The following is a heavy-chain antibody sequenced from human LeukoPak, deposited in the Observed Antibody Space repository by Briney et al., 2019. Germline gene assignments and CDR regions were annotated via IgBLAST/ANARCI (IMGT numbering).Heavy chain of an antibody. CDR2: IYYSGST. V-gene: IGHV4-30-4*08. D-gene: IGHD6-13*01. CDR3: ARAPILQLTPDY. Sequence: PSETLSLTCTVSGGSISSGGYYWSWIRQHPGKSLEWIGYIYYSGSTYYNPSLKSRVTISVDTSMNQFSLKLSSVTAADTAVYYCARAPILQLTPDYWGQGTLVTVSS. CDR1: GGSISSGGYY. J-gene: IGHJ4*02.